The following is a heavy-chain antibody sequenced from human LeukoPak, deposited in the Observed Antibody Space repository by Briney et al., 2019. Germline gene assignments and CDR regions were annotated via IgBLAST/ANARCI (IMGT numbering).Heavy chain of an antibody. CDR2: IIPIFGTA. CDR3: ARGGLYDSSGYWLDY. D-gene: IGHD3-22*01. Sequence: ASVKVSCKASVGTFSSYAISWVRQAPGQGLEWMGGIIPIFGTANYAQKFQGRVTITTDESTSTAYMELSSLRSEDTAVYYCARGGLYDSSGYWLDYWGQGTLVTVSS. J-gene: IGHJ4*02. V-gene: IGHV1-69*05. CDR1: VGTFSSYA.